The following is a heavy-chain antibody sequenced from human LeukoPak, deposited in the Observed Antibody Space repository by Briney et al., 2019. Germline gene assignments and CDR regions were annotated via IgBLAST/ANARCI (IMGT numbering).Heavy chain of an antibody. CDR3: ARGPQTYYDILTGLSF. D-gene: IGHD3-9*01. Sequence: SETLSLTCAAYGWSFSGYYWSWIRQPPGKGLEWIGEINHSGSTNYNPSLKSRVTISADTSKKKFSLKLSSVTAAETAVYYCARGPQTYYDILTGLSFWGQGTLVTVSS. V-gene: IGHV4-34*01. CDR1: GWSFSGYY. CDR2: INHSGST. J-gene: IGHJ4*02.